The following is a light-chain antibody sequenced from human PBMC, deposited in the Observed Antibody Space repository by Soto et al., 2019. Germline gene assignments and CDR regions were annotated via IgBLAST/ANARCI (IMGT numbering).Light chain of an antibody. CDR2: DVN. CDR1: SSDVGGYNY. Sequence: QSALTQPPSASGSPGQSVTISCTGTSSDVGGYNYVSWYQQHPGKAPKLLIYDVNKRPPGVPDRFSGSQSGNTASLTVSGLQAEEEADYYCSSYAGSNGVVFGGGTQLTVL. CDR3: SSYAGSNGVV. V-gene: IGLV2-8*01. J-gene: IGLJ2*01.